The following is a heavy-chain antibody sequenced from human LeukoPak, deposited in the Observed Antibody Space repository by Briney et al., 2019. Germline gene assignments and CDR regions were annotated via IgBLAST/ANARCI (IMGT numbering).Heavy chain of an antibody. D-gene: IGHD3-22*01. CDR1: GFTFSSYA. J-gene: IGHJ6*02. V-gene: IGHV3-23*01. CDR3: DGYYDSSGYARIPLDYGMDV. Sequence: GSLRLSCAASGFTFSSYAMSWVRQAPGKGLEWVSAISGSGGSTYYADSVKGRFTISRDNSKNTLYLQMNSLRAEDTAVYYCDGYYDSSGYARIPLDYGMDVWGQGTTVTVSS. CDR2: ISGSGGST.